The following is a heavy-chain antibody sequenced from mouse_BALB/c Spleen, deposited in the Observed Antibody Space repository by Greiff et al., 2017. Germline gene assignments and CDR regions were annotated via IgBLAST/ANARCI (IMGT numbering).Heavy chain of an antibody. CDR3: AIPSGNYWYFEV. CDR1: GFTFSSYY. V-gene: IGHV5-6-2*01. D-gene: IGHD1-3*01. CDR2: INSNGGST. J-gene: IGHJ1*01. Sequence: EVKLVESGGGLVKLGGSLKLSCAASGFTFSSYYMSWVRQTPEKRLELVAAINSNGGSTYYPDTVKGRFTISRDNAKNTLYLQMSSLKSEDTALYYCAIPSGNYWYFEVGGAGTTVTVSA.